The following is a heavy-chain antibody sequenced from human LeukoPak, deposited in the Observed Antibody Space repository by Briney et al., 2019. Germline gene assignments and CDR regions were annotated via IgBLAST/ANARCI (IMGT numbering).Heavy chain of an antibody. Sequence: SETLSLTCTVSGGSISSGGYSWNWIRQPPGKGLEWIGYIYYSGSTYYNPSLKSRVTISVDTSKNQFSLKLSSVTAADTAVYYCARHWRPRRVPYYYYMDVWGKGTTVTISS. D-gene: IGHD3-3*01. J-gene: IGHJ6*03. CDR3: ARHWRPRRVPYYYYMDV. CDR1: GGSISSGGYS. V-gene: IGHV4-30-4*07. CDR2: IYYSGST.